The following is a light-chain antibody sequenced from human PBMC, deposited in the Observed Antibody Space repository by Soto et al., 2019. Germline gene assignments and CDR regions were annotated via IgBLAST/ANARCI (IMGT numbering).Light chain of an antibody. V-gene: IGLV2-14*01. CDR2: AVN. CDR3: FSFTTTSTHV. CDR1: SSDVGGYNY. Sequence: QSVLTQPASVSGSPGQSITISCTGTSSDVGGYNYVSWYQQHPGKAPKLMIFAVNNRPSGVSNRFSGSKSGNTASLNISGLQAEDEADYFCFSFTTTSTHVFGAGTKVTVL. J-gene: IGLJ1*01.